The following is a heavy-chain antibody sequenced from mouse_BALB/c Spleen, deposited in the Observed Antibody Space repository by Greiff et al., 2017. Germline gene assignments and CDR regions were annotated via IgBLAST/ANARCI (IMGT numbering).Heavy chain of an antibody. Sequence: VQRVESGPGLVAPSQSLSITCTVSGFSLTSYDISWIRQPPGKGLEWLGVIWTGGGTNYNSAFMSRLSISKDNSKSQVFLKMNSLQTDDTAIYYCVRDRNAMDYWGQGTSVTVSS. V-gene: IGHV2-9-2*01. CDR2: IWTGGGT. CDR1: GFSLTSYD. J-gene: IGHJ4*01. CDR3: VRDRNAMDY.